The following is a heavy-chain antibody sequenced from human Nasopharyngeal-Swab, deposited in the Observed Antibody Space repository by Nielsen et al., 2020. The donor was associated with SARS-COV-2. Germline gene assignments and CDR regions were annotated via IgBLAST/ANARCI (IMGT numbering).Heavy chain of an antibody. D-gene: IGHD3-3*01. Sequence: GEALKISCAASGFTFSNYNCNWVRQAPGKGLEWVSSISSSSSYIYYADSVKGRFTISRDNAKNSLYLQMNSLRAEDTAVYYCARDGLDYDFWSAYFMDVWGQGTTVTVSS. CDR1: GFTFSNYN. CDR3: ARDGLDYDFWSAYFMDV. V-gene: IGHV3-21*01. J-gene: IGHJ6*02. CDR2: ISSSSSYI.